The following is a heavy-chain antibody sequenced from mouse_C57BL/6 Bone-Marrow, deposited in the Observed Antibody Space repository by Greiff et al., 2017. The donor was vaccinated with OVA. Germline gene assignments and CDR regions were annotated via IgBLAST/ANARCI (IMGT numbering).Heavy chain of an antibody. CDR3: ARDPGGY. V-gene: IGHV3-6*01. Sequence: DVQLQESGPGLVKPSQSLSLTCSVTGYSITSGYYWNWIRQFPGNKLEWMGYISYDGSNNYNPSLKNRISITRDTSTNQFFLKLNSVTTEDTATYYCARDPGGYWGQGTTLTVSS. CDR2: ISYDGSN. D-gene: IGHD4-1*01. J-gene: IGHJ2*01. CDR1: GYSITSGYY.